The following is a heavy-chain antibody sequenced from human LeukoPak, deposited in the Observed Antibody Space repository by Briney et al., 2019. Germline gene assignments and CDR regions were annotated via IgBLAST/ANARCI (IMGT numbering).Heavy chain of an antibody. CDR3: ARGRTYYYDTSGYYPSIYYGMDV. CDR1: GGSFSGYY. Sequence: SETLSLTCAVSGGSFSGYYWYWIRQPPGKGLEWIGEINHGESTNYNPSLESRATLSVDTSKNQFSLKLTSVTAADTAVYYCARGRTYYYDTSGYYPSIYYGMDVWGQGTTVIVSS. CDR2: INHGEST. D-gene: IGHD3-22*01. V-gene: IGHV4-34*01. J-gene: IGHJ6*02.